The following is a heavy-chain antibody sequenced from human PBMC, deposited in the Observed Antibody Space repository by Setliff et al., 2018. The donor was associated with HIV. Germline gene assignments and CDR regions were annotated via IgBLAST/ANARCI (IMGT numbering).Heavy chain of an antibody. D-gene: IGHD2-15*01. V-gene: IGHV4-59*04. CDR3: GGHEVYLYDGSRYFGRFDP. CDR1: GDSISTYY. J-gene: IGHJ5*02. CDR2: IYYTGNT. Sequence: SETLSLTCTVSGDSISTYYWRWIRQPPGKGLEWIVSIYYTGNTYSNSSLKSRVSMSVDTSKKQISLRLHSVAAADTAVYYCGGHEVYLYDGSRYFGRFDPWGQGTLVTVSS.